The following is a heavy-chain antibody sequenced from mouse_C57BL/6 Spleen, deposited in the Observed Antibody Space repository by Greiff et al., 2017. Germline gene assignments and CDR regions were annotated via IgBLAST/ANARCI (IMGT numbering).Heavy chain of an antibody. CDR2: IYPGDGDT. Sequence: QVQLQQSGAELVKPGASVKISCKASGYAFSSYWMNWVKQRPGKGLEWIGQIYPGDGDTNYNGKFKGKATLTADTSSNTAYLQLSSLTSEDTAVYYCANYGSSRYFDVWGTGTTVTVSS. J-gene: IGHJ1*03. V-gene: IGHV1-80*01. CDR3: ANYGSSRYFDV. CDR1: GYAFSSYW. D-gene: IGHD1-1*01.